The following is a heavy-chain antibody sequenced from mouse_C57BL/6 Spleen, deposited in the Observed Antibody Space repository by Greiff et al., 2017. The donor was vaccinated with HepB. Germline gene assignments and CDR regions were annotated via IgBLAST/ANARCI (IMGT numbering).Heavy chain of an antibody. CDR2: IYPSDSET. V-gene: IGHV1-61*01. D-gene: IGHD2-4*01. Sequence: QVQLQQPGAELVRPGSSVKLSCKASGYTFTSYWMDWVKQRPGQGLEWIGNIYPSDSETHYNQKFKDKATLTVDKSSSTAYMQLSSLTSEDSAVYDCAREGYDYDAYWGQGTLVTVSA. J-gene: IGHJ3*01. CDR3: AREGYDYDAY. CDR1: GYTFTSYW.